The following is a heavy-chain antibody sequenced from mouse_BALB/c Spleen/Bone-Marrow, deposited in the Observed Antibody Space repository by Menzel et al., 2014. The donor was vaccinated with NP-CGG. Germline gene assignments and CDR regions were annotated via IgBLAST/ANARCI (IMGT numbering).Heavy chain of an antibody. J-gene: IGHJ2*01. Sequence: EVQLQESGGGLVQPGGSRKLSCAASGFTFXDYGMAWVRQAPGKGPEWVAFIGNLAYSIYYTDTVTGRFTISRENAKNTLYLEMSSLRSEDTAMYYCARALAYGSSFDYWGQGTTLTVSS. CDR3: ARALAYGSSFDY. V-gene: IGHV5-15*02. CDR2: IGNLAYSI. D-gene: IGHD1-1*01. CDR1: GFTFXDYG.